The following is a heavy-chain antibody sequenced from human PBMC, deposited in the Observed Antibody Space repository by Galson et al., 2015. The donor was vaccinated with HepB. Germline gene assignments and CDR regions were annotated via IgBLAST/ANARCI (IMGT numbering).Heavy chain of an antibody. CDR2: TIPILGIA. D-gene: IGHD2-2*01. V-gene: IGHV1-69*04. CDR3: ARDRVGYCSSTSRNDPYCYYYGMDV. J-gene: IGHJ6*02. CDR1: GGTFSSYA. Sequence: SVKVSCKASGGTFSSYAISWVRQAPGQGLEWMGRTIPILGIANYAQKFQGRVTITADKSTSTAYMELSSLRSEDTAVYYCARDRVGYCSSTSRNDPYCYYYGMDVWGQGTTVTVSS.